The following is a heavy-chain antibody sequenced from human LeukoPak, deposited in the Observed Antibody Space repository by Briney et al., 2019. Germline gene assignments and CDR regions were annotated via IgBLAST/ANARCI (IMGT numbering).Heavy chain of an antibody. Sequence: ASVKVSCKASGYTFTSYDINWVRQAPGQGLEWMGWMNPNSGNTGYAQKFQGRVTMTRNTSISTAYMELSSLRSEDTAVYYCARELGYSYYYYMDVWGKGTTVTVSS. J-gene: IGHJ6*03. D-gene: IGHD3-22*01. CDR3: ARELGYSYYYYMDV. CDR1: GYTFTSYD. CDR2: MNPNSGNT. V-gene: IGHV1-8*01.